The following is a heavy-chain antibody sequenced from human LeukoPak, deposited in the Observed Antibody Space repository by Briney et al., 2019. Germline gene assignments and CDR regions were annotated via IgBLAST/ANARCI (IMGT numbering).Heavy chain of an antibody. Sequence: PGGSLRLSCAASGFTFSGNWMSWVRQAPGKGLEWVSYISTSDSYIYYADSVKGRFTISRDNAKNSLYLQMNSLRDEDTAVYYCARDLIGATAKFDYWGQGTLVTVSS. V-gene: IGHV3-48*02. CDR1: GFTFSGNW. J-gene: IGHJ4*02. CDR3: ARDLIGATAKFDY. CDR2: ISTSDSYI. D-gene: IGHD5-12*01.